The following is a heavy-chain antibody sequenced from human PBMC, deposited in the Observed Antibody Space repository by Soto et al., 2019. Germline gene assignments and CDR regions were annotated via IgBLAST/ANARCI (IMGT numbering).Heavy chain of an antibody. D-gene: IGHD1-26*01. J-gene: IGHJ6*02. V-gene: IGHV4-31*03. CDR3: ARDHKWDGMDV. CDR1: GGSFSSDSFI. Sequence: SATLSLTCSVSGGSFSSDSFIWSWVRQFPGKGLEWIGYINYSWTTYYNPSLRSRITMSVDTSKNQFSLNLSSVTAADTAVYYCARDHKWDGMDVWGQGTTVTVS. CDR2: INYSWTT.